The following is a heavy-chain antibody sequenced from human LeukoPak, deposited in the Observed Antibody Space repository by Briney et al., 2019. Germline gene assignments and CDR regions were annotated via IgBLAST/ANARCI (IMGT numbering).Heavy chain of an antibody. Sequence: GGSLRLCCAASGFTFSSYGMHWVRQSPGKGLEWVAVIWYDGSNKYYADSVKGRLTISRDNSKNTLYLQMNSLRAEDTAVYYCARDGDYYDSSGPDDIWGQGTMVTVSS. CDR3: ARDGDYYDSSGPDDI. CDR1: GFTFSSYG. CDR2: IWYDGSNK. J-gene: IGHJ3*02. V-gene: IGHV3-33*08. D-gene: IGHD3-22*01.